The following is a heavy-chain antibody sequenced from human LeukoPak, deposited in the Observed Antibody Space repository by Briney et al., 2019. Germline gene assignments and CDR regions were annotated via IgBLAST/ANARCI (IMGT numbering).Heavy chain of an antibody. J-gene: IGHJ4*02. Sequence: KPSETLSLTCTVSGGSISSYYWSWIRQTPGKGLEWIGCINYSGNTDYSPSLKSRLTISVDTSKNQFSLRLRSVTAADTAVYYCARRSGWSFFDCWGQGSLVTVSS. V-gene: IGHV4-59*01. CDR1: GGSISSYY. CDR3: ARRSGWSFFDC. D-gene: IGHD6-19*01. CDR2: INYSGNT.